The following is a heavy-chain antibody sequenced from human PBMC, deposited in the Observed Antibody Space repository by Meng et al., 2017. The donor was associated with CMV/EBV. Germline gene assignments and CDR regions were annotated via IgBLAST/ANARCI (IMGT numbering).Heavy chain of an antibody. D-gene: IGHD6-13*01. J-gene: IGHJ6*02. CDR1: GGSISSATYY. CDR2: IYHSGSS. Sequence: SETLSLTCTVSGGSISSATYYWGWIRQPPGKGLEWIGNIYHSGSSYCNPSLKSRVTISVDTSKNQFSLKLSSVTAADTAVYYCARTKQQLVSMVTTYYHYYGMDVWGQGTTVTVSS. V-gene: IGHV4-39*01. CDR3: ARTKQQLVSMVTTYYHYYGMDV.